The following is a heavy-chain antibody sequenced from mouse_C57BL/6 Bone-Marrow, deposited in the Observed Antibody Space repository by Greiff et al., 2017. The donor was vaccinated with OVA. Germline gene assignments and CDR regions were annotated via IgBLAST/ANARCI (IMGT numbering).Heavy chain of an antibody. CDR2: IWSGGST. CDR3: ARNDGYYSGYAMDY. CDR1: GFSLTSYG. J-gene: IGHJ4*01. D-gene: IGHD2-3*01. Sequence: VKLMESGPGLVQPSQSLSITCTVSGFSLTSYGVHWVRQSPGKGLEWLGVIWSGGSTDYNAAFISRLSISKDNSKSQVFFKMNSLQADDTAIYYCARNDGYYSGYAMDYWGQGTSVTVSS. V-gene: IGHV2-2*01.